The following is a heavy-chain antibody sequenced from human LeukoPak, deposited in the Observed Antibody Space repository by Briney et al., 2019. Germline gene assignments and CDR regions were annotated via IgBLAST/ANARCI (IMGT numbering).Heavy chain of an antibody. Sequence: PGGSLRLSCAASGFTFSSYAMSWVRQAPGKGLEWVSAISGSGGSTYYADSVKGRFTISRDNSKNTLYLQMNSLRAEDTAVYYCAKCTVVVPAAMDTFDYWGQGTLVTVSS. CDR3: AKCTVVVPAAMDTFDY. CDR1: GFTFSSYA. D-gene: IGHD2-2*01. CDR2: ISGSGGST. V-gene: IGHV3-23*01. J-gene: IGHJ4*02.